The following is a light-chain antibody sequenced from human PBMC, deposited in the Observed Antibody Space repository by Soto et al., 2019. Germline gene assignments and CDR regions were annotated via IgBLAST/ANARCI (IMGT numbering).Light chain of an antibody. CDR3: SSYTSSSTHV. CDR2: SNN. J-gene: IGLJ1*01. Sequence: QLVLTQPPSASGTPGQRVTISCSGSSSNIGSNYVYWYQQLPGTAPKLLIYSNNQRPSGVPDRFSGSKSGTSASLAISGLRSEDEADYYCSSYTSSSTHVFGTGTKLTVL. CDR1: SSNIGSNY. V-gene: IGLV1-47*02.